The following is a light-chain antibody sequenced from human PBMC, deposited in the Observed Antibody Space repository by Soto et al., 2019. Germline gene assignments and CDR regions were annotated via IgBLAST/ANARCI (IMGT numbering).Light chain of an antibody. J-gene: IGLJ2*01. CDR1: SSDVGSYNL. CDR2: EGS. CDR3: CSYAGSVV. Sequence: QSALTQPASVSGSPGQSITISCTGPSSDVGSYNLVSWYQQHPGKAPKLMIYEGSKRPSGVSNRFSGSKSGNTASLTISGLQAEDESYYYCCSYAGSVVFGGGTKLTVL. V-gene: IGLV2-23*01.